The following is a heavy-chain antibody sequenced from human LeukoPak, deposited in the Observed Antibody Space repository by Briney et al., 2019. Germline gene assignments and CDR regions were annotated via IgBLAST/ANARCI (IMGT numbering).Heavy chain of an antibody. CDR1: GYSISSGYY. CDR2: IYHSGST. CDR3: ARTPMVRGVDY. D-gene: IGHD3-10*01. J-gene: IGHJ4*02. V-gene: IGHV4-38-2*02. Sequence: SETLSLTCTVSGYSISSGYYWGWIRQPPGKGLEWIGSIYHSGSTYYNPSLKSRVTISVDTSKNQFSLKLSSVTAADTAVYYCARTPMVRGVDYWGQGTLVTVSS.